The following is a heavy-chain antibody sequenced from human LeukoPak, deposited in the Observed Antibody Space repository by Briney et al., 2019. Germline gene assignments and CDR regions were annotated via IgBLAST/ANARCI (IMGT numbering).Heavy chain of an antibody. D-gene: IGHD6-13*01. CDR3: AKLAAGTGNC. CDR2: IQYDGSNK. CDR1: GFTFSSYD. Sequence: GGSLRLSCAASGFTFSSYDMPWVRQAPGKGLEWVAFIQYDGSNKYYADSVKGRFTISRDNSKNTLYLQMNSLRAEDTAMYYCAKLAAGTGNCWGQGTLVTVSS. J-gene: IGHJ4*02. V-gene: IGHV3-30*02.